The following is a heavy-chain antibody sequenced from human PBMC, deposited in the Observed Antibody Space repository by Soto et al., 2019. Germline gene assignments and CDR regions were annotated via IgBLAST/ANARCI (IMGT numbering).Heavy chain of an antibody. J-gene: IGHJ6*02. V-gene: IGHV1-69*06. CDR3: ARGAVAGTRYYYYYGMDV. CDR2: IIPIFGTA. CDR1: GGTFSSYA. Sequence: QVQLVQSGAEVKKPGSSVKVSCKASGGTFSSYAISWVRQAPGQGLEWMGGIIPIFGTANYAQKFQGRVTITADKSTSTAYMELSSLRSEDTAVYYCARGAVAGTRYYYYYGMDVWGQGPRSPSP. D-gene: IGHD6-19*01.